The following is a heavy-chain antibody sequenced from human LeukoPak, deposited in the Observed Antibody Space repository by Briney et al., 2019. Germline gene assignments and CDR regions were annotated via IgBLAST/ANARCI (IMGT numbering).Heavy chain of an antibody. CDR2: ISYDGSNK. D-gene: IGHD1-26*01. CDR3: ARGPGPIAGAKNPFDI. V-gene: IGHV3-30*01. J-gene: IGHJ3*02. Sequence: GGSLRLSCAASGLTFSSYAMHWVRQAPGKGLEGVAVISYDGSNKYYADSVKGRFTISGDKSKNTLYLLMNSLRPEDTAFYYCARGPGPIAGAKNPFDIWGQGTMVTVSS. CDR1: GLTFSSYA.